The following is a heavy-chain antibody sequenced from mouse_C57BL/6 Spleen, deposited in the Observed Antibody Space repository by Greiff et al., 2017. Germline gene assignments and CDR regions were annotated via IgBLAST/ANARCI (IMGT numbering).Heavy chain of an antibody. V-gene: IGHV3-8*01. CDR1: GYSITSDY. J-gene: IGHJ2*01. D-gene: IGHD1-1*01. CDR2: ISYSGST. CDR3: AKSTYYYGSSGYYFDY. Sequence: DVQLQESGPGLAKPSQTLSLTCSVTGYSITSDYWNWIRKFPGNKLEYMGYISYSGSTYYNPSLKSRISITRDTSKNQYYLQLNSVTTEDTATYYCAKSTYYYGSSGYYFDYWGQGTTLTVSS.